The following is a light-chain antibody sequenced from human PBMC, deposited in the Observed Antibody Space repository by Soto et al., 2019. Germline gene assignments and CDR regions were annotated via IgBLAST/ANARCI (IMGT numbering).Light chain of an antibody. V-gene: IGLV2-8*01. CDR2: EVS. CDR1: SSDVGGYNY. CDR3: ISYAGSNNLV. Sequence: QSALTQPPSASGSPGQSVTISCTGTSSDVGGYNYVSWYQQHPGKVPKLMIYEVSQRPSGVPDRFSGSKSGNTASLTVSGLQAEDEAYYYCISYAGSNNLVFGGGTKLTVL. J-gene: IGLJ2*01.